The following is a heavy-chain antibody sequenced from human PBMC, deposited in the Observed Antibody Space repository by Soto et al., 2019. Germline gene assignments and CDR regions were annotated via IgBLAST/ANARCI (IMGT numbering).Heavy chain of an antibody. Sequence: EVPLLESGGGLVQPGGSLRLSCAASGFTFSSYAMRWVRQTPVKGLEWVSAISASGGSTYYADSVKGRFTISRDNSRNTLYLRMNSLRAEDTAVYYGARRGSGSYYDYWGQGTLVTVSS. D-gene: IGHD1-26*01. CDR2: ISASGGST. CDR1: GFTFSSYA. J-gene: IGHJ4*02. CDR3: ARRGSGSYYDY. V-gene: IGHV3-23*01.